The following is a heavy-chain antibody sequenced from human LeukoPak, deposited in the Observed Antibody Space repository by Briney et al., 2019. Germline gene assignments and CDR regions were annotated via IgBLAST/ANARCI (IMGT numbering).Heavy chain of an antibody. CDR1: GGSISSYY. CDR3: PRSFYDFWSGYADNWFDP. D-gene: IGHD3-3*01. V-gene: IGHV4-4*07. CDR2: IYTSGST. Sequence: PSETLSLTCTVSGGSISSYYWSWIRQPAGKGLEWIGRIYTSGSTNYNPSLKSRVTMSVDTSKNQFSLKLSSVTAADTAVYYCPRSFYDFWSGYADNWFDPWGQGTLVTVSS. J-gene: IGHJ5*02.